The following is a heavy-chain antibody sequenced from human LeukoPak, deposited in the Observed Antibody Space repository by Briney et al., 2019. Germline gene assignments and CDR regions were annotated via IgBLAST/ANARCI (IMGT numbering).Heavy chain of an antibody. CDR2: IDTSGSNI. D-gene: IGHD4-11*01. J-gene: IGHJ4*02. V-gene: IGHV3-48*03. CDR3: AKRGVYGNFYFDY. CDR1: GFTFSSYE. Sequence: GGSLRLSCATSGFTFSSYEFNWVRQAPGKGLEWVSYIDTSGSNIYYADSVKGRFTVSRDNAKNSLFLQMNSLRAEDTAVYYCAKRGVYGNFYFDYWGQGTLATVSS.